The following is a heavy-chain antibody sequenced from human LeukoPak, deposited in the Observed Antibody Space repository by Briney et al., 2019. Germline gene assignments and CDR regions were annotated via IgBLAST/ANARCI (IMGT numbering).Heavy chain of an antibody. V-gene: IGHV3-21*01. CDR1: GFSFSSYN. J-gene: IGHJ6*03. D-gene: IGHD1-26*01. Sequence: GGSLRLSCAASGFSFSSYNMNWVRKTPGKGLEWVSSITSSSTYTFYADSVKGRFTISRDNARNSLYLQMNSLRAEDTAVYYCARDPYSGTYGDTYYYYMDVWGKGTTVTISS. CDR3: ARDPYSGTYGDTYYYYMDV. CDR2: ITSSSTYT.